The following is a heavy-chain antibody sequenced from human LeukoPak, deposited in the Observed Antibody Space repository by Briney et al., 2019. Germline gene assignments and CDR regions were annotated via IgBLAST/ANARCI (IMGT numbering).Heavy chain of an antibody. CDR2: ISAYNGNT. Sequence: GASVKLSCKASGYTFTSYGISWVRQAPGQGLEWMGWISAYNGNTNYAQKLRGRVTITTDTSTSTAYMELRSLRSDDTAVYYCARPTGGWHGALAPQFDPWGQGTLVTVSS. J-gene: IGHJ5*02. V-gene: IGHV1-18*01. CDR1: GYTFTSYG. CDR3: ARPTGGWHGALAPQFDP. D-gene: IGHD6-19*01.